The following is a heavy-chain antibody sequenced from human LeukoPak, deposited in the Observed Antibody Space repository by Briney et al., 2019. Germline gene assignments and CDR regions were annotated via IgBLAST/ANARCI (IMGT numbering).Heavy chain of an antibody. CDR3: AVMYGSGSYSV. Sequence: SATLSLTCPVSGGSISSYYWSWIRQPPGQGLAWIGYIYYSGSTNYNPSLKSRVTISVDTSKNQFSLKLSSGTAADTAVYYCAVMYGSGSYSVWGQGTLVTVSS. V-gene: IGHV4-59*08. J-gene: IGHJ4*02. D-gene: IGHD3-10*01. CDR1: GGSISSYY. CDR2: IYYSGST.